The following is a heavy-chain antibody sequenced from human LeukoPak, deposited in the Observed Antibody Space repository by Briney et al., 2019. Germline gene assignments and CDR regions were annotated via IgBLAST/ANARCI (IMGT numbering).Heavy chain of an antibody. J-gene: IGHJ3*02. V-gene: IGHV3-30*03. D-gene: IGHD2-2*01. CDR3: ARDYFCSSTSCSATGAFDI. Sequence: GGSLRLSCAASGFTFSIYGMHWVRQAPGKGLEGVAVISYDGSNEYYADSVKGRFTISRDNSKNTQYLQMNSLRPEDAAVYYCARDYFCSSTSCSATGAFDIWGQGTMVTVSS. CDR2: ISYDGSNE. CDR1: GFTFSIYG.